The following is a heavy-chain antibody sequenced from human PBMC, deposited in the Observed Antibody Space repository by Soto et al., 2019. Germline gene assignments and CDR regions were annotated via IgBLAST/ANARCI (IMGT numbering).Heavy chain of an antibody. Sequence: QITLKESGPSPVKPTQTLTVTCTFSGFSLSNSGVGVAWIRQPPGKALEWLALIYGDNDKRYSPSLKTRLTLPKDTPKHQLVLTMTNVYPVGTATSYCAHGSLDGSGDYDTGSSQVFDSWGKGGLVTVSS. J-gene: IGHJ4*02. D-gene: IGHD3-9*01. CDR1: GFSLSNSGVG. CDR3: AHGSLDGSGDYDTGSSQVFDS. CDR2: IYGDNDK. V-gene: IGHV2-5*02.